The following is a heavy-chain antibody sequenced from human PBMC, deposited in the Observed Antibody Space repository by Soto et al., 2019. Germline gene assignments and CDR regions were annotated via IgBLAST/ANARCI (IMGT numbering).Heavy chain of an antibody. D-gene: IGHD3-22*01. CDR2: ISYDGSNK. Sequence: QVQLVESGGGVVQPGRSLRLSCAASGFTFSSYAMHWVRQAPGKGLEWVAVISYDGSNKYYADSVKGRFTISRDNSKNTLYLQMNSLRAEDTAVYYCARDRITMRGAAVYWGQGTLVTVSS. CDR1: GFTFSSYA. CDR3: ARDRITMRGAAVY. J-gene: IGHJ4*02. V-gene: IGHV3-30-3*01.